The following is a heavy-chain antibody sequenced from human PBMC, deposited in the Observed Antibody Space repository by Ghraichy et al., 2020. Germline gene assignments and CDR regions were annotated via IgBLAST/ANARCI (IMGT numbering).Heavy chain of an antibody. CDR1: GGTFSSYS. CDR2: IIPIFGTA. Sequence: SVKVSCKVSGGTFSSYSISWVRQAPGQGLEWMGGIIPIFGTANYAQKFQGRVTITADESTSTAYMELSSLRSEDTAVYYCARGHYDYIWGSYRFIYWGQGTLVTVSS. J-gene: IGHJ4*02. V-gene: IGHV1-69*13. D-gene: IGHD3-16*02. CDR3: ARGHYDYIWGSYRFIY.